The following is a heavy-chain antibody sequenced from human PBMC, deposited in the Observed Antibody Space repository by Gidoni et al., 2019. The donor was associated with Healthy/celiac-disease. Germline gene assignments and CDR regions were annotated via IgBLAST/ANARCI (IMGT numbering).Heavy chain of an antibody. Sequence: EVQLVESGGGLVQPGGSLRLSCAASGFTFSSYWMSWVRQAPGKGLEWVANIKQDGSEKYYVDSVKGRFTISRDNAKNSLYLQMNSLRAEDTAVYYCARVEGMRFLEWFATMYYYYGMDVWGQGTTVTVSS. J-gene: IGHJ6*02. CDR1: GFTFSSYW. D-gene: IGHD3-3*01. CDR2: IKQDGSEK. CDR3: ARVEGMRFLEWFATMYYYYGMDV. V-gene: IGHV3-7*01.